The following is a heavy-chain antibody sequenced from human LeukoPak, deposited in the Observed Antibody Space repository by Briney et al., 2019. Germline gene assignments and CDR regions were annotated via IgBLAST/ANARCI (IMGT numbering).Heavy chain of an antibody. CDR2: IYYSGST. J-gene: IGHJ4*02. V-gene: IGHV4-59*01. D-gene: IGHD2-2*01. CDR3: ARALNYMPDFDY. Sequence: KASETLSLTCTVSGGSISSYYWSWIRQPPGKGLEWIGYIYYSGSTNYNPSLKSRVTISVDTSKNQFSLKLSSVTAADTAVYYCARALNYMPDFDYWGQGTLVTVSS. CDR1: GGSISSYY.